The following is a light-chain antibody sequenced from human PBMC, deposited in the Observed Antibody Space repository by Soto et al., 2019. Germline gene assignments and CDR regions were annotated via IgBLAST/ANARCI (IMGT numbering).Light chain of an antibody. CDR2: EVS. CDR3: SSYTSSSTYV. CDR1: SSDVGGYNY. V-gene: IGLV2-14*01. J-gene: IGLJ1*01. Sequence: LTQPASVSGSPGQSITVSCPGTSSDVGGYNYVSWYQQHPGKAPKLMIYEVSNRPSGVSNRFSGSKSGNTASLTISGLQAEDEADYYCSSYTSSSTYVFGTGTKVTVL.